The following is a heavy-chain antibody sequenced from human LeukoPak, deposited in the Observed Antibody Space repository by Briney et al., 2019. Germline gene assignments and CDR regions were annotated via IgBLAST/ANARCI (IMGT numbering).Heavy chain of an antibody. V-gene: IGHV3-30*02. CDR2: IRFDGIHT. CDR3: ATTRRGNVLVTAINH. CDR1: GHTVIIQG. D-gene: IGHD2-21*02. J-gene: IGHJ4*02. Sequence: GGSLRLSCSASGHTVIIQGVHWARQAPGKGLEWVAFIRFDGIHTDYADSVKGRFTISRDNAKNTLYLHLNSLRADDTAVYTCATTRRGNVLVTAINHGGQGTLVTVSS.